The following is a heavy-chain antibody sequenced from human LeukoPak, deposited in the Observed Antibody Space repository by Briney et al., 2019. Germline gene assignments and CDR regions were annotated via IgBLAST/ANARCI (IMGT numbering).Heavy chain of an antibody. CDR2: IYPSGSA. D-gene: IGHD4-23*01. V-gene: IGHV4-61*02. J-gene: IGHJ4*02. CDR1: GGSISSGSYY. CDR3: ARGESFYGGNPLDY. Sequence: PSETLSLTCTVSGGSISSGSYYWSWIRQPAGKELEWIGRIYPSGSANYNPSLKSRVTISVDTSKNQFSLKLSSVTAADTAVYYCARGESFYGGNPLDYWGQGTLVTVSS.